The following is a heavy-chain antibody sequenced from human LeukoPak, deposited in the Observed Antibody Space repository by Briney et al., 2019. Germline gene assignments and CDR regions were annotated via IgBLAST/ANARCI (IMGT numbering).Heavy chain of an antibody. Sequence: ASAKVSCKASGYTFTSYYMHWVRQAPGQGLEWMGIINPSGGSTSYAQKFQGRVTMTRDMSTSTVYMELSSLRSEGTAVYYCARDPGYCSSTSCYMGGGDYWGQGTLVTVSS. CDR3: ARDPGYCSSTSCYMGGGDY. CDR1: GYTFTSYY. V-gene: IGHV1-46*01. D-gene: IGHD2-2*02. CDR2: INPSGGST. J-gene: IGHJ4*02.